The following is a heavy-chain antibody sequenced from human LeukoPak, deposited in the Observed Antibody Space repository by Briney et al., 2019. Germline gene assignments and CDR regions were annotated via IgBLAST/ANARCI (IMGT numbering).Heavy chain of an antibody. CDR3: TRVGYIDEGIDY. Sequence: GGSLRLSCAASGFTASSNYMSWVRQAPGKGLEWVSVIYSGGSTYYADSVKGRFTISRDNAKNSLYLQMNSLRAEDTAIYYCTRVGYIDEGIDYWGQGTLVTVSS. J-gene: IGHJ4*02. V-gene: IGHV3-53*01. D-gene: IGHD5-24*01. CDR1: GFTASSNY. CDR2: IYSGGST.